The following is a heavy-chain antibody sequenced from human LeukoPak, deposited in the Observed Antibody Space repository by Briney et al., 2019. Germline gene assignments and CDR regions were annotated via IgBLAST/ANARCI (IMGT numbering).Heavy chain of an antibody. D-gene: IGHD2-15*01. V-gene: IGHV3-23*01. J-gene: IGHJ4*02. CDR2: LSGRSDET. Sequence: PGGSLRLSCAASGFTFADDAMTWVRQAPGEGLEWVSGLSGRSDETHYADSVKGRFTISRDNSKNTLYLQMNSLRTEDTAVYYCAKDRALYCSGDSCYGLDYWGQGTLVTVSS. CDR3: AKDRALYCSGDSCYGLDY. CDR1: GFTFADDA.